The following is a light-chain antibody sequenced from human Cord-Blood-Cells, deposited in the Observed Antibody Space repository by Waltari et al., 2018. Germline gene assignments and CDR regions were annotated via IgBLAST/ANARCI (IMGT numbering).Light chain of an antibody. V-gene: IGLV1-44*01. Sequence: QSVLTQPPSASGTPGQRVTISCSGSSSTIGSNTVNWYQQPPGTAPKLLIYRNNQRPSGVPDRFSGSKSGTSASLAISGLQAEDEADYYCAAWDDSLNGPVFGGGTKLTVL. CDR2: RNN. J-gene: IGLJ3*02. CDR1: SSTIGSNT. CDR3: AAWDDSLNGPV.